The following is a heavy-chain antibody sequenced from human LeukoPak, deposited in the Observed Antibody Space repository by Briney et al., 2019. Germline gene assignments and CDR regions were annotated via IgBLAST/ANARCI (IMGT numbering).Heavy chain of an antibody. D-gene: IGHD3-10*01. CDR3: ARDDPHYGSGTYYY. CDR1: GGSVSSGLYY. V-gene: IGHV4-61*02. J-gene: IGHJ4*02. CDR2: IYSDGST. Sequence: SETLSLTCSVSGGSVSSGLYYWSWVRQPAGKVLEWIGRIYSDGSTNYNPSLRSRVTISVDTSKNQFSLKLTSVTAADTAVYYCARDDPHYGSGTYYYWGQGTQVTVSS.